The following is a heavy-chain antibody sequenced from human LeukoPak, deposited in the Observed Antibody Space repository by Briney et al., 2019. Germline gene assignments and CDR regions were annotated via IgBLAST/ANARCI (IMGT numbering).Heavy chain of an antibody. V-gene: IGHV3-73*01. Sequence: GGSLRLSCAASGFTFSGSAMHWIRQASGKGLEWVGRIRSKANSYATAYAASVKGRFTISRDDSKNTAYLQMNSLKTEDTAVYYCTRWDVVVPAAADYYYGMDVWGQGTTVTVSS. J-gene: IGHJ6*02. CDR3: TRWDVVVPAAADYYYGMDV. D-gene: IGHD2-2*01. CDR1: GFTFSGSA. CDR2: IRSKANSYAT.